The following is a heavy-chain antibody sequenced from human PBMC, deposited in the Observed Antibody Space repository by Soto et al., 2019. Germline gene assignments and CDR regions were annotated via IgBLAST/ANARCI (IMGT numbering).Heavy chain of an antibody. Sequence: QVQLQQWGAGLLKPSETLSLTCAVYGGSFNSYYWSWIRQPPGKGLEWIGEINYSGSTNYNPSLKSRVTITINTSKNPFSLKLDFVTAADTAWDYLGRGHKQQLVRSGGWFDPWGQGTLVTVSS. CDR1: GGSFNSYY. CDR3: GRGHKQQLVRSGGWFDP. V-gene: IGHV4-34*01. CDR2: INYSGST. D-gene: IGHD6-13*01. J-gene: IGHJ5*02.